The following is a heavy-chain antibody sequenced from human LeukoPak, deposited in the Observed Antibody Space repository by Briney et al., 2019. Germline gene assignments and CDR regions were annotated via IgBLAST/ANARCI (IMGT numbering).Heavy chain of an antibody. J-gene: IGHJ3*02. CDR3: AGSYRGDIVVVPAASGAFDI. Sequence: SETLSLTCTVSGGSISSYYWGWIRQPPGKGLEWIGYIYTSGSTNYNPSLKSRVTISVDTSKNQFSLKLSSVTAADTAVYYCAGSYRGDIVVVPAASGAFDIWGQGTMVTVSS. D-gene: IGHD2-2*01. CDR2: IYTSGST. CDR1: GGSISSYY. V-gene: IGHV4-4*09.